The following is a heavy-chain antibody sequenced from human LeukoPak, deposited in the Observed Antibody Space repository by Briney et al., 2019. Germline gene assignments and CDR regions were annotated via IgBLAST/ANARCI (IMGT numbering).Heavy chain of an antibody. CDR3: AKQWLVGI. CDR1: GFSFSDHA. Sequence: GGSLRLSRAASGFSFSDHAMNWVRQAPGKGLEWVSSLSETGDTTDYADSVKGRFTISRDNSKNTLYLQMNSLRPDDTAVYYCAKQWLVGIWGQGTLVTVSS. D-gene: IGHD6-19*01. V-gene: IGHV3-23*01. CDR2: LSETGDTT. J-gene: IGHJ4*02.